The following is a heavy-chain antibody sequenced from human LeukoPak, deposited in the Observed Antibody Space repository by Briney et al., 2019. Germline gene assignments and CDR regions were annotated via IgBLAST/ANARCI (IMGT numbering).Heavy chain of an antibody. CDR3: ASQPGGTAAFDI. CDR2: IYYSGST. Sequence: SETLSLTCTVSGGSIISFDRSWIRQPPGRGLEWIAYIYYSGSTNYNPSLKSRVTISVDTSKNQFSLKLSSVTAADTAVYYCASQPGGTAAFDIWGQGTMVTVSS. V-gene: IGHV4-59*08. J-gene: IGHJ3*02. D-gene: IGHD1-14*01. CDR1: GGSIISFD.